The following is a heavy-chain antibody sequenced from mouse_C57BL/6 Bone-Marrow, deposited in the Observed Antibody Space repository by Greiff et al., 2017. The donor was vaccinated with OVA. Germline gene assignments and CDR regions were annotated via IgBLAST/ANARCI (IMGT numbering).Heavy chain of an antibody. D-gene: IGHD3-2*02. V-gene: IGHV1-19*01. CDR3: ARIPSSGYTY. CDR1: GYTFTDYY. J-gene: IGHJ3*01. Sequence: EVKLMESGPVLVKPGASVKMSCKASGYTFTDYYMNWVKQSHGKSLEWIGVINPYNGGTSYNQKFKGKATLTVDKSSSTAYMELNSLTSEDSAVYYCARIPSSGYTYWGQGTLVTVSA. CDR2: INPYNGGT.